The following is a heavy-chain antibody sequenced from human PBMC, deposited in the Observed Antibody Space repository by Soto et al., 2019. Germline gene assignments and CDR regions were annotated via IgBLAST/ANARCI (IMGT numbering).Heavy chain of an antibody. J-gene: IGHJ5*02. V-gene: IGHV1-46*01. CDR3: ARDLVVAAITNWFDP. Sequence: ASVKVSCKASGYTFTGYYMHWVRQAPGQGLEWMGIINPSGGSTSYAQKFQGRVTMTRDTSTSTVYMELSSLRSEDTAVYYCARDLVVAAITNWFDPWGQGTLVTVSS. CDR1: GYTFTGYY. CDR2: INPSGGST. D-gene: IGHD2-15*01.